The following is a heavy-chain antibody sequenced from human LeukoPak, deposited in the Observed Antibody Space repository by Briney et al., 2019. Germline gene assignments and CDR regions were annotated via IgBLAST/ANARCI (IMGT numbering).Heavy chain of an antibody. J-gene: IGHJ4*02. CDR2: VDPEDGET. D-gene: IGHD3-3*01. CDR3: ETEGTIFGGEFDY. Sequence: SCKVSGYTFTDYYMHWVQQAPGKGLEWMGLVDPEDGETIYAEKYQGRVTITADTSTDTAYMELSSLRSEDTAVYYCETEGTIFGGEFDYWGQGTLVTVSS. CDR1: GYTFTDYY. V-gene: IGHV1-69-2*01.